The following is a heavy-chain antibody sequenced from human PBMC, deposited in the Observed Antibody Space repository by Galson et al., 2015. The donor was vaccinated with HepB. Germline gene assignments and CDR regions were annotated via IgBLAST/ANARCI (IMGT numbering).Heavy chain of an antibody. CDR3: ARVPRFSYDSGSYFWFDP. CDR1: GYSFTNFNYG. CDR2: ISPYNGNT. J-gene: IGHJ5*02. V-gene: IGHV1-18*01. Sequence: SVKVSCKASGYSFTNFNYGIGWVRQAPGHRLEWMGWISPYNGNTNYAQKFQGRITMTTDTSTSTAYMELRSLRSGDTALYYCARVPRFSYDSGSYFWFDPWGQGTLVTVSS. D-gene: IGHD3-10*01.